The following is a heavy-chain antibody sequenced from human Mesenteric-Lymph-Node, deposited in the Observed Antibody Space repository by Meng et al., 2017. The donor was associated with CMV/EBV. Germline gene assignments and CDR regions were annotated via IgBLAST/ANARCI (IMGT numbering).Heavy chain of an antibody. CDR3: ARDSTRYCTSTSCYTGYFQH. D-gene: IGHD2-2*02. J-gene: IGHJ1*01. CDR1: GFTFSSYS. CDR2: ISSSSSYI. V-gene: IGHV3-21*01. Sequence: GESLKISCAASGFTFSSYSMNWVRQAPGKGLEWVSSISSSSSYIYYADSMKGRFTISRDNAKNSLYLQMNSLRAEDTAVYYCARDSTRYCTSTSCYTGYFQHWGQGTLVTVSS.